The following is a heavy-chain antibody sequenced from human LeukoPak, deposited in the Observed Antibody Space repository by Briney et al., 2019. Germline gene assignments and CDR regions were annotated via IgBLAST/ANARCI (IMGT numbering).Heavy chain of an antibody. V-gene: IGHV4-4*07. J-gene: IGHJ4*02. CDR1: GGSVSSNY. D-gene: IGHD2/OR15-2a*01. Sequence: SETLSLTCTVSGGSVSSNYWNWVRQPAGQGLEWIGRIYNGGTTNYNPSLESRVTISIDRSKNKFSLKLTSVTAADTAVYYCAHSISMDFEYWGQGTLVTVSS. CDR3: AHSISMDFEY. CDR2: IYNGGTT.